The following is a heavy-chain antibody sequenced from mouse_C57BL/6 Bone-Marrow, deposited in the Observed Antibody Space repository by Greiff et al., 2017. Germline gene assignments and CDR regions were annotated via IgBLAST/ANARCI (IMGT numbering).Heavy chain of an antibody. CDR1: GYTFTDYY. V-gene: IGHV1-26*01. CDR2: INPNNGGT. D-gene: IGHD2-1*01. Sequence: VQLQQSGPELVKPGASVKISCKASGYTFTDYYMNWVKQSHGKSLEWIGDINPNNGGTSYNQKFKGKATLTVDKSSSTAYLELRSLTSEDSAVYYCARNYGNYGYWYFDVWGTGTTVTGSS. CDR3: ARNYGNYGYWYFDV. J-gene: IGHJ1*03.